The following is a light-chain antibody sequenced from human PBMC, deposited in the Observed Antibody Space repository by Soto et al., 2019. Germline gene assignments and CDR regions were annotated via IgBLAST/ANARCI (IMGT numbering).Light chain of an antibody. J-gene: IGKJ5*01. CDR1: QSVGTY. V-gene: IGKV3-11*01. CDR2: EAS. CDR3: QHRSDWPG. Sequence: EIVLTQSPATLSLSPGERATLSCRASQSVGTYLAWYKQKPGQAPRLLIYEASNRATGISARFSGSGSGTDFTLTINSLAPEDFAVYYCQHRSDWPGFGQGTRLDIK.